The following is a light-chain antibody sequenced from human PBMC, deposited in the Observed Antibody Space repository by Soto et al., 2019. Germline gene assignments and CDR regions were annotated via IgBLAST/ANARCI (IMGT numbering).Light chain of an antibody. V-gene: IGLV2-14*01. J-gene: IGLJ1*01. Sequence: QSVLPQPASVSGSPGQSITLSCTGTNSDVGGYNYVSWFQQHPGKAPKLMIYEVTNRPSGVSNRFSGSKSGNTASLTISGLQAEDEADYYCSSYTSSSTQVFGTGTKVTVL. CDR3: SSYTSSSTQV. CDR1: NSDVGGYNY. CDR2: EVT.